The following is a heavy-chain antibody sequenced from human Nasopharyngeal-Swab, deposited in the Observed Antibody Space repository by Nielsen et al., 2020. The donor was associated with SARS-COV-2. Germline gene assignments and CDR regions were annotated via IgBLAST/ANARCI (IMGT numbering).Heavy chain of an antibody. CDR3: ASLLWFGELPSDYYYYGMDV. Sequence: GESLKISCAASGFTFDDYAMHWIRQAPGKGLEWVSLISGDGGSTYYADSVKGRFTISRDNSKNSLYLQMNSLRTEDTALYYCASLLWFGELPSDYYYYGMDVWGQGTTVTVSS. J-gene: IGHJ6*02. D-gene: IGHD3-10*01. CDR2: ISGDGGST. CDR1: GFTFDDYA. V-gene: IGHV3-43*02.